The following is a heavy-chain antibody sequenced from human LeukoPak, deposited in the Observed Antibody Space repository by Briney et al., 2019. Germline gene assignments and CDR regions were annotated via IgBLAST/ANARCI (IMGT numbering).Heavy chain of an antibody. CDR2: INPNSGGT. J-gene: IGHJ5*02. CDR1: GYTFTGYY. D-gene: IGHD2-2*02. Sequence: ASVKVSCKASGYTFTGYYMHWVRQAPGQGLEWMGWINPNSGGTNYAQKFQGRATMTRDTSISTAYMELGRLRSDDTAVYYCARGGCSSTSCYTGSSSSGFGFDPWGQGTLVTVSS. V-gene: IGHV1-2*02. CDR3: ARGGCSSTSCYTGSSSSGFGFDP.